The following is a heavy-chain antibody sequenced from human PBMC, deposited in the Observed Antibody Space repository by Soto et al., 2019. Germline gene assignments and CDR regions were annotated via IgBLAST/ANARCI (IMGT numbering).Heavy chain of an antibody. CDR1: GFTFSSYS. D-gene: IGHD2-2*01. CDR3: ARGYCSSTSCYYYYYYMDV. J-gene: IGHJ6*03. CDR2: ISSSSSTI. V-gene: IGHV3-48*01. Sequence: GGSLRLSCAASGFTFSSYSMNWVRQAPGEGLEWVSYISSSSSTIYYADSVKGRFTISRDNAKNSLYLQINSLRADDTAVYYCARGYCSSTSCYYYYYYMDVWRKGTTVTVSS.